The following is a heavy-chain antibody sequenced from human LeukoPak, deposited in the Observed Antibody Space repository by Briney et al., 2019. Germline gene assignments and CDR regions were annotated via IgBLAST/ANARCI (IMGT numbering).Heavy chain of an antibody. Sequence: SVKVSCKASGGTFSSYAISWVRQAPGQGLEWMGGIIPIFGTANYAQKFQGRVTITADESTSTAYMELSSLRSEDTAVYYCARSESGGSGWFDYWGQGTLVTVSS. J-gene: IGHJ4*02. D-gene: IGHD6-19*01. V-gene: IGHV1-69*13. CDR2: IIPIFGTA. CDR1: GGTFSSYA. CDR3: ARSESGGSGWFDY.